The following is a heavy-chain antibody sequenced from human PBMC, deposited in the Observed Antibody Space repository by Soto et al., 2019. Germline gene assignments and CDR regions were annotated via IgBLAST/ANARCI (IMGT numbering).Heavy chain of an antibody. D-gene: IGHD3-10*01. Sequence: GGSLRLSCAASGFTFSSYAMSWVRQAPGKGLEWVSAISGSGGSTYYADSVKGRFTISRDNSKNTLYLQMNSLRAEDTAVYYCAKAVIGITMVRGVSTRYRYFDYWGQGTLVTVSS. J-gene: IGHJ4*02. V-gene: IGHV3-23*01. CDR3: AKAVIGITMVRGVSTRYRYFDY. CDR1: GFTFSSYA. CDR2: ISGSGGST.